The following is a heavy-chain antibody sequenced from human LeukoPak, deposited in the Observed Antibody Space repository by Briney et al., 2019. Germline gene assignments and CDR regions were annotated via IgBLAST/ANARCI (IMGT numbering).Heavy chain of an antibody. Sequence: SGTLSLTCAVSGGSISSSNWWSWVRQPPGKGLEWIGEINHSGSTNYNPSLKSRVTISVDTSKNQFSLKLSSVTAADTAVYYCARELRVAARLVDYWGQGTLVTVSS. CDR3: ARELRVAARLVDY. V-gene: IGHV4-4*02. CDR1: GGSISSSNW. J-gene: IGHJ4*02. D-gene: IGHD6-6*01. CDR2: INHSGST.